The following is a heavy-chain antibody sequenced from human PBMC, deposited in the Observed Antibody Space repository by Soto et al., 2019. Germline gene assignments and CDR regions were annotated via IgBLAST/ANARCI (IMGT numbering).Heavy chain of an antibody. CDR3: ARGGYYDNVWGKLSHYGLDK. V-gene: IGHV1-46*01. D-gene: IGHD3-16*01. CDR1: GYTFTNHH. Sequence: ASVKVSCKASGYTFTNHHMHWVRQVPGEGLEWMGMINPRGGSTNYPQKFQGRLTMTRDTSTSTVYLDLRSLKSNDTAVCYCARGGYYDNVWGKLSHYGLDKWGQGTSVTVSS. J-gene: IGHJ6*02. CDR2: INPRGGST.